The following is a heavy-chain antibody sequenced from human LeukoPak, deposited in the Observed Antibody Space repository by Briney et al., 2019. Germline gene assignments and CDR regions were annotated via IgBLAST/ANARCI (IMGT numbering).Heavy chain of an antibody. V-gene: IGHV4-61*02. CDR3: ARVFWSRYYYIDV. CDR1: GGSISSGDYY. D-gene: IGHD2-21*01. CDR2: MYTSGST. Sequence: SETLSLTCTVSGGSISSGDYYWSWIRQPAGKGLEWIGRMYTSGSTNYNPSLESRVTISLDTSKNQFFLKLGSVTAADTAVYYCARVFWSRYYYIDVWGKGTTVTVSS. J-gene: IGHJ6*03.